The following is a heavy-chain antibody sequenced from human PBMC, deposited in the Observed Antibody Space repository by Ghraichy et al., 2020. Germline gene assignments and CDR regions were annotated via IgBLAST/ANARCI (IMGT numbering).Heavy chain of an antibody. V-gene: IGHV4-39*01. Sequence: SETLSLTCSVSGGSISSTIYYWGWIRQPPGKGLEWIGNIYYSGSTYYNPSLKSRVTISVDTSKNQFSLQLTSVTAADTAVYYCARHRSSWYPDYWGQGTLVTVSS. CDR1: GGSISSTIYY. CDR3: ARHRSSWYPDY. D-gene: IGHD6-13*01. CDR2: IYYSGST. J-gene: IGHJ4*02.